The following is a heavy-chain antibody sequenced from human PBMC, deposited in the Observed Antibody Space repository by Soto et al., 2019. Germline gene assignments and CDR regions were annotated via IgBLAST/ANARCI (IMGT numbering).Heavy chain of an antibody. V-gene: IGHV1-18*01. CDR3: ARAVVNCISTNCYRIQPDWFDP. J-gene: IGHJ5*02. CDR2: ISAYDGNT. CDR1: GYTFTSYG. Sequence: ASVKVSFKASGYTFTSYGISWVRQAPVQGLERMRWISAYDGNTNYAQKLQGRVTISMATSASTAYLELSRLTSEDTAVYFCARAVVNCISTNCYRIQPDWFDPWGQGSLVTVSS. D-gene: IGHD2-2*01.